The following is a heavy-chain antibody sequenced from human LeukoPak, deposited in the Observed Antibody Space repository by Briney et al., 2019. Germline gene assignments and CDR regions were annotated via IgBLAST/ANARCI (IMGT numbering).Heavy chain of an antibody. V-gene: IGHV4-59*01. D-gene: IGHD2-15*01. J-gene: IGHJ4*02. Sequence: SETLSLTCTVSRGSISPYYWSWIRQSPGKGLEWIGYIYYIGTTNYNPSLQSRVTMSVDTSTNQFTLNLASVTAADTAVYYCARGGFESCSAGSCLLGNYWGQGILVAVFS. CDR1: RGSISPYY. CDR3: ARGGFESCSAGSCLLGNY. CDR2: IYYIGTT.